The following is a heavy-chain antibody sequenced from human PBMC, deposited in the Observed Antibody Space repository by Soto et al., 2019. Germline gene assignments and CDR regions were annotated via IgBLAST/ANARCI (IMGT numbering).Heavy chain of an antibody. J-gene: IGHJ4*02. CDR1: GFTFNTW. Sequence: PGGSLRLSCAASGFTFNTWMHWVRQAPGEGLVWVSSIDSDGSITSYADSVKGRFTISRDNAKNTLYLQMNSLRAEDTAVYYCATLGLQQAFWGQGTLVRVSS. CDR2: IDSDGSIT. CDR3: ATLGLQQAF. D-gene: IGHD2-21*02. V-gene: IGHV3-74*01.